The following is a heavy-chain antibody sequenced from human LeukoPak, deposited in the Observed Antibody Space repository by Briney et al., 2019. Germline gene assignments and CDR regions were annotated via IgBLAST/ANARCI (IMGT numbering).Heavy chain of an antibody. CDR3: ARDRGSSTSSTGYFDY. V-gene: IGHV3-11*04. Sequence: GGSLRLSCAASGFTFSDYYMSWIRQAPGKGLEWVSYISSSGRTIFYADSVKGRFTISRDNAKNSLYLQMNSLRVEDTTVYYCARDRGSSTSSTGYFDYWGQGTLVTVSS. CDR1: GFTFSDYY. CDR2: ISSSGRTI. J-gene: IGHJ4*02. D-gene: IGHD2-2*01.